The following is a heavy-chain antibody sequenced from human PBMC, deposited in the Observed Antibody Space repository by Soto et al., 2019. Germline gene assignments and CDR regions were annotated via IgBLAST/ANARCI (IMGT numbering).Heavy chain of an antibody. Sequence: GGSLRLSCAASGFTFSSYWMSWVRQAPGKGLEWVANIKQDGSVKYYVDSVRGRFTISRDNAKNSLYLQMNSLRAEDTAVYYCARVGGETRLDPYYYYGMDVWGQGTTVTVSS. V-gene: IGHV3-7*05. CDR3: ARVGGETRLDPYYYYGMDV. J-gene: IGHJ6*02. CDR2: IKQDGSVK. D-gene: IGHD1-26*01. CDR1: GFTFSSYW.